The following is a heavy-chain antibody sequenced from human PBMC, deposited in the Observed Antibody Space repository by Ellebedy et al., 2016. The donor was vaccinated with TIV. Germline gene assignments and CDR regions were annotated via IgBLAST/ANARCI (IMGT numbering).Heavy chain of an antibody. Sequence: GESLKISCAASGFTFSDYFMSWIRQVPGKGLEWISYISTSGGTIYYADSVKGRFTISRDNAKNSLFLQMNSLRAEDTAVYYCATSGYSNSWLFRGMDVWGQGTTVTVSS. CDR3: ATSGYSNSWLFRGMDV. D-gene: IGHD6-13*01. J-gene: IGHJ6*02. CDR1: GFTFSDYF. V-gene: IGHV3-11*01. CDR2: ISTSGGTI.